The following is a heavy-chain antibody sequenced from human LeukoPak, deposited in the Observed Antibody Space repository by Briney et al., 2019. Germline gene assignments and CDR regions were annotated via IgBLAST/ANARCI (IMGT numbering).Heavy chain of an antibody. CDR2: ISYNGGFI. D-gene: IGHD6-19*01. J-gene: IGHJ4*02. CDR3: AKVRGKYSSHFFFDY. V-gene: IGHV3-9*01. CDR1: GFTFDDYA. Sequence: GGSLRLSCAGSGFTFDDYAMHWVRQAPGKGLEWLSIISYNGGFIDYADSVKGRFTISGDNAKNSLYLQLDSLRAEDTAIYYCAKVRGKYSSHFFFDYWGQGTLVTVSS.